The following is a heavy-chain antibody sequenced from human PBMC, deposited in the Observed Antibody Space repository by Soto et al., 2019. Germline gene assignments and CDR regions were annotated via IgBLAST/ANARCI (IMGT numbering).Heavy chain of an antibody. CDR2: MNPDRGNT. V-gene: IGHV1-8*01. CDR1: GYSFTSYE. J-gene: IGHJ4*02. D-gene: IGHD7-27*01. CDR3: ATWTELGGY. Sequence: QVQLVQSGAEVKKPGASVKVSCKASGYSFTSYEINWVRQATGQGLEWLGWMNPDRGNTGYGEKFQGRITMTRNTAISTAYMELSSLRYEDTAVYYCATWTELGGYRGQGTLVTVSS.